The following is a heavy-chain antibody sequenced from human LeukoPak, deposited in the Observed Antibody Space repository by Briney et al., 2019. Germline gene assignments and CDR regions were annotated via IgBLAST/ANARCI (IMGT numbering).Heavy chain of an antibody. CDR2: ICYSGST. CDR3: ARNFSSGWFDY. Sequence: KPSETLSLTCIVSGGSISSSNYYWGWIRQPPGEGLEWIGSICYSGSTSYNPSIKSRVTISVDTSKNQFSLKLSSVTAADTAVDYCARNFSSGWFDYWGQGTLVTVSS. CDR1: GGSISSSNYY. D-gene: IGHD6-19*01. V-gene: IGHV4-39*07. J-gene: IGHJ4*02.